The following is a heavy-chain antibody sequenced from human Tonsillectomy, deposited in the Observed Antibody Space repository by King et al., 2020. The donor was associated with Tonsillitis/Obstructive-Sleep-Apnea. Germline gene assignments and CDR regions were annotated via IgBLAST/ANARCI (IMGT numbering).Heavy chain of an antibody. Sequence: QLQESGPGLVKPSETLFLTCSVSGGSVTDGNYYWSWIRQPPGKGLEWIGHIYYSGSTDYNPSLKSRVTISVDSTKKQFFLNLTSVTAADTAIYYCAGESYGDYVYWGQGTLVTVSS. CDR3: AGESYGDYVY. J-gene: IGHJ4*02. D-gene: IGHD4-17*01. V-gene: IGHV4-61*01. CDR1: GGSVTDGNYY. CDR2: IYYSGST.